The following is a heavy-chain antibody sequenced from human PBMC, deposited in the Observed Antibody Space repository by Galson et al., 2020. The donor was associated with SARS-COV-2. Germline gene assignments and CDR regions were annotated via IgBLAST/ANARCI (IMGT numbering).Heavy chain of an antibody. D-gene: IGHD6-19*01. CDR3: AKGKHSSGWPNNWFDT. V-gene: IGHV3-30*18. J-gene: IGHJ5*02. Sequence: GGSLRLSCAASRFTFSSYDMHWLRQAPGKGLEWVTAISYDGNSQYYADSVKGRFTISRDNSKNTLYLQMTSLVPDDTAVYYCAKGKHSSGWPNNWFDTWGQGTLVTVSS. CDR2: ISYDGNSQ. CDR1: RFTFSSYD.